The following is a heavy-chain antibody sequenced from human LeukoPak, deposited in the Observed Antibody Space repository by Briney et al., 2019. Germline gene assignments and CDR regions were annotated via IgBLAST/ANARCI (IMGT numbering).Heavy chain of an antibody. CDR3: ARHCGYSSARYYFDS. CDR2: FYYSGST. V-gene: IGHV4-39*01. J-gene: IGHJ4*02. Sequence: SETLSLTCTVSGGSISSSTYYWGWIRQPPGKGLEWIGSFYYSGSTHYNPSLNSRVTISVDTSKNQFSLRLSSVTAADTAVYFCARHCGYSSARYYFDSWGQGTLVTVSS. D-gene: IGHD5-12*01. CDR1: GGSISSSTYY.